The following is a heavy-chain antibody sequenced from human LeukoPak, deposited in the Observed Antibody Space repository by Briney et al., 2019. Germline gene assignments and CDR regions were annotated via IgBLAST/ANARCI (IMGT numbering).Heavy chain of an antibody. J-gene: IGHJ6*03. CDR1: GCSISSYY. Sequence: PSETLSLTCTVSGCSISSYYWSWIRQPPGKGLEWIGYIYYSGSTNYNPSLKSRVTISVDTSKNQFSLKLSSVTAADTAVYYCARMGYCSSTSCFRDYYYYMDVWGKGTTVTVSS. D-gene: IGHD2-2*01. V-gene: IGHV4-59*08. CDR3: ARMGYCSSTSCFRDYYYYMDV. CDR2: IYYSGST.